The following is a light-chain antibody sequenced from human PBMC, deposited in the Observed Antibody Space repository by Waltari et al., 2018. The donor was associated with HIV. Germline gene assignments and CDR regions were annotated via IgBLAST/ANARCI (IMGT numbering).Light chain of an antibody. CDR3: CAYAGSLLYV. Sequence: QSALTQPRSVSGSPGQSVTISCTGTSSDIGGYTYVSWYQQHPGIAPKLMIYDVTKRPSGVPDRFSGSKSGNTASLTISGLQAEDEAEYYCCAYAGSLLYVFGTGTKVTVL. J-gene: IGLJ1*01. CDR1: SSDIGGYTY. V-gene: IGLV2-11*01. CDR2: DVT.